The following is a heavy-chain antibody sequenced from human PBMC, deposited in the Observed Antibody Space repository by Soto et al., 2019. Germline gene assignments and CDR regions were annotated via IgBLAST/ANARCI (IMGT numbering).Heavy chain of an antibody. CDR3: ARHDNRVFGY. J-gene: IGHJ4*02. V-gene: IGHV3-7*01. D-gene: IGHD3-22*01. Sequence: GGSLRLSCAASGFTFSSYWMSWVRQAPGKGLEWVAYIDQDGSEQNYVGSVKGRFTISKDNAKNSLYLQMNSLRAEDTAVYYCARHDNRVFGYWGQGTLVTVSS. CDR1: GFTFSSYW. CDR2: IDQDGSEQ.